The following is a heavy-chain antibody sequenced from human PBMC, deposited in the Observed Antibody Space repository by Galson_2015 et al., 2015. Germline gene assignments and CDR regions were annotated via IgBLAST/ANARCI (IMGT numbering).Heavy chain of an antibody. CDR3: AHTLLGELSLYHAY. CDR1: GFSLSTSGVG. D-gene: IGHD3-16*02. V-gene: IGHV2-5*02. Sequence: PALVKPTQPLTLTCTFSGFSLSTSGVGVGWIRQPPGKALEWLALIYWDDDKRYSPSLKSRLTITKDTSKNQVVLTMTNMDPVDTATYYCAHTLLGELSLYHAYWGQGTLVTVSS. J-gene: IGHJ4*02. CDR2: IYWDDDK.